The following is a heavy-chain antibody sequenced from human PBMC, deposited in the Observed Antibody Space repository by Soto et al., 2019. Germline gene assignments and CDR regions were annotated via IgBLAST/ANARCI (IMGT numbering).Heavy chain of an antibody. Sequence: QVQLVESGGGVVQPGRSLRLSCAASGFTFSSYGMHWVRQAPGKGLEWVAVISYDGSNKYYADSVKGRFTISRDNSKNTLYLQMNSLRDEDTAVYYCAKQGIPQLVLGEVLDYWGQGTLVTVSS. J-gene: IGHJ4*02. D-gene: IGHD6-6*01. CDR1: GFTFSSYG. V-gene: IGHV3-30*18. CDR3: AKQGIPQLVLGEVLDY. CDR2: ISYDGSNK.